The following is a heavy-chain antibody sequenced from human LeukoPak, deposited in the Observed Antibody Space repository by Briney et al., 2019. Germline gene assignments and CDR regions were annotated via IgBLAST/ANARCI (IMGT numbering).Heavy chain of an antibody. CDR1: GFTFSDYY. CDR3: ARVCGGDCYSGYYGMDV. J-gene: IGHJ6*02. V-gene: IGHV3-11*03. Sequence: GGSLRLSCAASGFTFSDYYMSWIRQAPGKGLEWVSYISSSSSYTNYADSVKGRFTISRDNAKNSLYLQMNSLRAEDTAVYYCARVCGGDCYSGYYGMDVWGQGTTVTVSS. CDR2: ISSSSSYT. D-gene: IGHD2-21*02.